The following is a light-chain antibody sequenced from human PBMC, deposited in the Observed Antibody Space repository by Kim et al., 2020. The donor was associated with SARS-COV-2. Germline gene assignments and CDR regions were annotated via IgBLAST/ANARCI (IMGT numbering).Light chain of an antibody. CDR1: SSNIGSNP. CDR3: AAWDDSLNGYWV. J-gene: IGLJ3*02. CDR2: SNV. Sequence: QRLTISCSGSSSNIGSNPVNWYQQIPGSAPKLLIYSNVERPSGVPDRFSGSKSGTSASLAISGLQSEDEADYHCAAWDDSLNGYWVFGGGTQLTVL. V-gene: IGLV1-44*01.